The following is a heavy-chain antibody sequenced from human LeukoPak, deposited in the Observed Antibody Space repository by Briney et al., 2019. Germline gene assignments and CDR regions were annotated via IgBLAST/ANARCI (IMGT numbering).Heavy chain of an antibody. J-gene: IGHJ4*02. CDR3: ARDSLLSLSPSDRHFDY. CDR2: IKQDGSEK. D-gene: IGHD2-15*01. Sequence: PGGSLRLSCAVSGFTFSSYWMSWVRQAPGKGLEWVANIKQDGSEKYYVDSVKGRFTISRDNAKNSLYLQMNSLRAEDTAVYYCARDSLLSLSPSDRHFDYWGQGTLVTVSS. V-gene: IGHV3-7*01. CDR1: GFTFSSYW.